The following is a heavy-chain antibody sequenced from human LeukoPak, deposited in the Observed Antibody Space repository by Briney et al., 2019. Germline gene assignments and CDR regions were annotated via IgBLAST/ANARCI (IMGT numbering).Heavy chain of an antibody. Sequence: GASLRLSCAASGFTFSSYAMGWVHQAAGKGLEWVSAIIGSGGSTYYADSVKGRFTISRDNSNNTLYLQMNSLRAEDTAVYYCAKGNGIVGATTFDYWGQGTLVTVSS. CDR3: AKGNGIVGATTFDY. D-gene: IGHD1-26*01. J-gene: IGHJ4*02. CDR2: IIGSGGST. CDR1: GFTFSSYA. V-gene: IGHV3-23*01.